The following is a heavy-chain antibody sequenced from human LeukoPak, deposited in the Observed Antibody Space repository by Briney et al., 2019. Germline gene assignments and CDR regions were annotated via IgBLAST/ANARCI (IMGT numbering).Heavy chain of an antibody. CDR3: ARDAIYEGGYGLGGPYYFDY. CDR2: IIPLLDIT. V-gene: IGHV1-69*04. J-gene: IGHJ4*02. CDR1: GGTFNSFA. Sequence: SVRVSCRASGGTFNSFAFTWVRQAPGQGLEGMGRIIPLLDITNYTHKFQGRVTMTADKSTSTVYMEVGSLRTEDTAVYYCARDAIYEGGYGLGGPYYFDYWGQGTVVTVSS. D-gene: IGHD5-12*01.